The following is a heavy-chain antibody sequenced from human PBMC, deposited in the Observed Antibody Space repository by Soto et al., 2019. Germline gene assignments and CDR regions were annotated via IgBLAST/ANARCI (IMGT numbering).Heavy chain of an antibody. D-gene: IGHD2-15*01. V-gene: IGHV4-59*01. CDR3: ARVKGRRINCSGGSCYSTYYYGMDV. CDR2: IYYSGST. Sequence: QVQLQESGPGLVKPSETLSLTCTVSGGSISSYYWSWIRQPPGKGLEWIGYIYYSGSTNYNPSLKSRVTISVDTSKNQFSLKLSSVTAADTAVCYCARVKGRRINCSGGSCYSTYYYGMDVWGQGTTVTVSS. J-gene: IGHJ6*02. CDR1: GGSISSYY.